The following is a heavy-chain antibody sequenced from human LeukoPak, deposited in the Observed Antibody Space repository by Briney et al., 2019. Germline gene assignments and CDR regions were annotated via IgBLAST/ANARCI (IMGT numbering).Heavy chain of an antibody. CDR3: ARQLSGWYDADPY. Sequence: GGSLRLSCAASGXTFSRYWMSWVRQAPGKGLEWVANIKEDGSRNHYVDSVKGRFTISRDNAKNSLYLQMNSLRAEDTAVYYCARQLSGWYDADPYWGQGTLVTVSS. D-gene: IGHD6-19*01. J-gene: IGHJ4*02. CDR2: IKEDGSRN. CDR1: GXTFSRYW. V-gene: IGHV3-7*05.